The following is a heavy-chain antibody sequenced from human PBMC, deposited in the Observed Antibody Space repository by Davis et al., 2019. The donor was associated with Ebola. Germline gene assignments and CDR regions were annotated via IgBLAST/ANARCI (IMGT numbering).Heavy chain of an antibody. CDR2: INAGNGNT. CDR1: GYTFTSYA. Sequence: ASVKVSCKASGYTFTSYAMHWVRQAPGQRLEWMGWINAGNGNTKYSQKFQGRVTITRDTSASTAYMELSSLRSEDTAVYYCAREGYCSGGSCYSFIWFDPWGQGTLVTVSS. CDR3: AREGYCSGGSCYSFIWFDP. D-gene: IGHD2-15*01. V-gene: IGHV1-3*01. J-gene: IGHJ5*02.